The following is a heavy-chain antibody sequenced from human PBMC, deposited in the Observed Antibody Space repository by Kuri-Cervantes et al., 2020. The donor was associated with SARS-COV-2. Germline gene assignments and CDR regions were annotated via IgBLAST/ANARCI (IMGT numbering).Heavy chain of an antibody. D-gene: IGHD3-10*01. CDR1: GYSFTTNY. J-gene: IGHJ5*02. Sequence: ASVKVSCKASGYSFTTNYIHWVRLAPGQGLEWMGIINPSGGGTEYAQKFQGRVTLTRDTSTSTVYMELRSLRSDDTAVYYCARDLIPLVRGVMGNWFDPWGQGTLVTVSS. V-gene: IGHV1-46*01. CDR3: ARDLIPLVRGVMGNWFDP. CDR2: INPSGGGT.